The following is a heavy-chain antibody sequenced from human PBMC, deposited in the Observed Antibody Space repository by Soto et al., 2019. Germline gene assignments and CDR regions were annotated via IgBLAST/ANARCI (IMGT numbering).Heavy chain of an antibody. V-gene: IGHV4-34*01. J-gene: IGHJ6*02. CDR2: INHSGST. D-gene: IGHD2-2*01. Sequence: SETLSLTCAVYGGSFSGYYWTWIRQPPGKGLEWIGDINHSGSTNYNSSLKSRVTISVDTSKNQLSLNLRSVTAADTAVYYCAREEVPQWFTRGYYGLDVWGQGTTVTVSS. CDR3: AREEVPQWFTRGYYGLDV. CDR1: GGSFSGYY.